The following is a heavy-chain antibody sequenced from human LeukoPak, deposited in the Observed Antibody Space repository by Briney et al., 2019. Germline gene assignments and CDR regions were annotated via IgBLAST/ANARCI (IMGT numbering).Heavy chain of an antibody. V-gene: IGHV3-64*01. CDR1: GFTVSTNY. CDR3: SRDTNGDGWFDP. Sequence: GGSLRLSCAASGFTVSTNYMSWVRQTPGKGLEYVSAISTNGGGTYYANSVKSRFTISRDNSKNTLYLQLGSLRAEDMAVYYCSRDTNGDGWFDPWGQGTLVTVSS. J-gene: IGHJ5*02. CDR2: ISTNGGGT. D-gene: IGHD4-17*01.